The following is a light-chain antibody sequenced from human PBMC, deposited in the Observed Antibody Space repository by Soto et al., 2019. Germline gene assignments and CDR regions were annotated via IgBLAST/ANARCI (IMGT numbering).Light chain of an antibody. J-gene: IGKJ5*01. CDR3: QQRHMWPIT. V-gene: IGKV3-11*01. CDR2: DTS. CDR1: QSVSIY. Sequence: EIVLTQSPATLSFFPGERATLSCRASQSVSIYLDWYQQKPGQAPRLLIYDTSNRATGIPARFSGSGSGTGFTLTISSLEPEDSAVYYCQQRHMWPITFGQGTRLEIK.